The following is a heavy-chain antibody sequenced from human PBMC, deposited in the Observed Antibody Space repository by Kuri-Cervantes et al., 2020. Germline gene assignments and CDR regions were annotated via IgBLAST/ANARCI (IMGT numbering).Heavy chain of an antibody. CDR3: ARDLYNYGPWGYYGMDV. CDR2: INSDGSST. V-gene: IGHV3-74*01. Sequence: GGSLRLSCAASGFTFSSYWMHWVRQAPGKGLVWVSRINSDGSSTSHADSVKGRFTISRDNAKNTLYLQMNSLRAEDTAVYYCARDLYNYGPWGYYGMDVWGQGTTVTVSS. J-gene: IGHJ6*02. CDR1: GFTFSSYW. D-gene: IGHD5-18*01.